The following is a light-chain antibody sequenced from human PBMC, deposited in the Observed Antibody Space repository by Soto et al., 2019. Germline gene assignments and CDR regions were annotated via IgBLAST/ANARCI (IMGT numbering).Light chain of an antibody. V-gene: IGKV1-9*01. CDR2: TVS. Sequence: DIQLTQSPSFLSASVGDRVTITCRASQGINNYLAWYQQKPGKAPKLLIHTVSTLQSGVPSRFSGSGSGTEFTLTISSLQPDDFASYYCQQINSLPITFGKGHDWRLN. CDR3: QQINSLPIT. CDR1: QGINNY. J-gene: IGKJ5*01.